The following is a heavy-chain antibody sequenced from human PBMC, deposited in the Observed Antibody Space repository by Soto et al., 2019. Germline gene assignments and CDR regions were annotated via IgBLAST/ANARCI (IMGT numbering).Heavy chain of an antibody. V-gene: IGHV1-69*12. CDR1: GGTFSSDS. Sequence: QVQLVQSGAEVKKPGSSVKVSCKASGGTFSSDSFSWVRQAPGQGLEWMGGIIPMFDTPIYAQKFQDRVTITADDSTITAHMQLSHMCSGDTAVYYCERSAGRYRDFNSWAPGSLGTVST. J-gene: IGHJ4*02. CDR3: ERSAGRYRDFNS. D-gene: IGHD1-26*01. CDR2: IIPMFDTP.